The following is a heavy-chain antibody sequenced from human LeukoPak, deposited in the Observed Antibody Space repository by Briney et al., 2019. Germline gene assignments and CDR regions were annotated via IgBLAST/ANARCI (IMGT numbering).Heavy chain of an antibody. J-gene: IGHJ4*02. V-gene: IGHV5-51*01. CDR1: GYSFTSYW. CDR3: ARQRRLGVAGTKHFDY. CDR2: IYPGDSDT. Sequence: GESLKISCKGSGYSFTSYWIGWVRQMPGKGPEWMGIIYPGDSDTRYSPSFQGQVTISADKSISTAYLQWSSLKASDTAMYYCARQRRLGVAGTKHFDYWGQGTLVTVSS. D-gene: IGHD1-1*01.